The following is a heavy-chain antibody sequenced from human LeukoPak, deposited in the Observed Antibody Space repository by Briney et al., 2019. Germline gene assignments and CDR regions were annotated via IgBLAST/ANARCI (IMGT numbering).Heavy chain of an antibody. J-gene: IGHJ4*02. CDR2: INHSGST. CDR1: GGSFSGYY. CDR3: ARSRGTGTFSY. V-gene: IGHV4-34*01. Sequence: SETLSLTCAVYGGSFSGYYWSWIRQPPGKGLEWIGEINHSGSTNYNPSLKSRVTISVDTSKNQFSLKLSSVTAADTAVYYCARSRGTGTFSYWGQGNLVNGSS. D-gene: IGHD7-27*01.